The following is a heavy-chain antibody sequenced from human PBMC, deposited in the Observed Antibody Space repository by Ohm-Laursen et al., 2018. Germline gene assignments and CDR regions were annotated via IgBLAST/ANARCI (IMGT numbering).Heavy chain of an antibody. CDR1: SGAFRPFF. Sequence: QALSLTCGLYSGAFRPFFLRWVPQPPGEGVGWVGGNNHRGNTHHSPSLKSRVTMSVDTSKNQFSLKLSSVTAADTAVYYCASPHPRIAARDDYYYGMDVWGQGTTVTVSS. CDR3: ASPHPRIAARDDYYYGMDV. D-gene: IGHD6-6*01. CDR2: NNHRGNT. J-gene: IGHJ6*02. V-gene: IGHV4-34*01.